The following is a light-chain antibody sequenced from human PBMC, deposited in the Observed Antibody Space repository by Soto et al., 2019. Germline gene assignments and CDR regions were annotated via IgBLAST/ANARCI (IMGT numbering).Light chain of an antibody. J-gene: IGLJ1*01. CDR3: SSYSTTSTLV. Sequence: QSALTQPASVSGSPGQSITISCTGTSSDVGGYNYVSWYQQHPGKAPKLMIYEVNNRPSGVSNHFSGSKSGNTASLIISGLQADDEADYYCSSYSTTSTLVFGSGTKLTVL. V-gene: IGLV2-14*01. CDR1: SSDVGGYNY. CDR2: EVN.